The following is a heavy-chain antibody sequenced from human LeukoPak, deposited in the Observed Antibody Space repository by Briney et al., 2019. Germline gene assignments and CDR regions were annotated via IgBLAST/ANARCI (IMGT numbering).Heavy chain of an antibody. CDR2: ISSSSTI. D-gene: IGHD3-10*01. J-gene: IGHJ3*02. CDR3: ARDGESPGAFDI. CDR1: GFTFSNYD. V-gene: IGHV3-69-1*01. Sequence: GGSLRLSCAASGFTFSNYDMNWVRQAPGRGLEWVSYISSSSTIYYADCVKGRFTISRENAKNSLYLQMNSLRAEDTAVYYCARDGESPGAFDIWGQGTMVTVSS.